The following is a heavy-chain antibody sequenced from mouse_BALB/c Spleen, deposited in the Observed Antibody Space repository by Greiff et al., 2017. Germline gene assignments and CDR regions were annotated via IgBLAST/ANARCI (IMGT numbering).Heavy chain of an antibody. D-gene: IGHD4-1*01. V-gene: IGHV7-3*02. Sequence: EVQRVESGGGLVQPGGSLRLSCATSGFTFTDYYMSWVRQPPGKALEWLGFIRNKANGYTTEYSASVKGLFTISRDNSQSILYLQMNTLRAEDSATYYCARETGTGFDYWGQGTTLTVSS. CDR3: ARETGTGFDY. J-gene: IGHJ2*01. CDR1: GFTFTDYY. CDR2: IRNKANGYTT.